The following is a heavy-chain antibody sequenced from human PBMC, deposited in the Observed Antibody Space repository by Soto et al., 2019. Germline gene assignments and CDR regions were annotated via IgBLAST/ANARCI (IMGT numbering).Heavy chain of an antibody. CDR2: IWHDGSKK. D-gene: IGHD6-13*01. V-gene: IGHV3-33*01. J-gene: IGHJ6*02. Sequence: QVRLVESGGGVVQPGRSLRLSCAASGFSFSSYGMHWVRQAPGKGLEWVAVIWHDGSKKYYADSLKGRLIISRDNSKNTLYVQIDGLRAEDTAVYFCARGSIVAAEYGMDVWGQGTTVTVS. CDR3: ARGSIVAAEYGMDV. CDR1: GFSFSSYG.